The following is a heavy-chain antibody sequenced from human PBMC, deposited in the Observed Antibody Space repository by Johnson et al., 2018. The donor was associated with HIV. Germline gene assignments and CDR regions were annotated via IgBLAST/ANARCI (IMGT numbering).Heavy chain of an antibody. D-gene: IGHD6-19*01. V-gene: IGHV3-15*04. CDR3: ARPDGAVASDFNAFDI. J-gene: IGHJ3*02. CDR2: VETKTGGGTT. Sequence: VQLVESGGGLVQPGGSLRLSCAASGFTFSSYWMSWVRQAPGKGLEWVGRVETKTGGGTTDCAAPVKGRFAISRDESMNTLYLQVNSLRDEDTALYYCARPDGAVASDFNAFDIWGQGTMVTVSS. CDR1: GFTFSSYW.